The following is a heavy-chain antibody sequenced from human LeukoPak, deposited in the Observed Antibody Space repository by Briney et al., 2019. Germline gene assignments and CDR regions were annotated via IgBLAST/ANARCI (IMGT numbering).Heavy chain of an antibody. J-gene: IGHJ4*02. CDR3: ARDYSGYSGYD. CDR2: IYSGGTT. CDR1: GFTVSGNY. V-gene: IGHV3-53*01. Sequence: GGSLRLSCAASGFTVSGNYMSWVRQAPGKGLEWVSVIYSGGTTFYADSVKGRFTISRDDSKNTLYLQMNSLRAEDTAVYYCARDYSGYSGYDWGQGTLVIVSS. D-gene: IGHD5-12*01.